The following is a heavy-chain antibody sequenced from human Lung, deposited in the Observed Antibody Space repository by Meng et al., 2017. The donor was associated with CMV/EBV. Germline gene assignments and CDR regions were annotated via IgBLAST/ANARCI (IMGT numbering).Heavy chain of an antibody. V-gene: IGHV4-61*01. CDR3: TRGSPGEYYTNSRGYFYFDN. Sequence: SETLSLXLTVPNGPVSSDSYYGSWIRQPPGKGLEWIAYIYDNWSTNYHPSLKSRVTISVVTSKNQFSLKLTSVTAADTAVSYCTRGSPGEYYTNSRGYFYFDNWGQGTLVXVSS. CDR2: IYDNWST. J-gene: IGHJ4*02. CDR1: NGPVSSDSYY. D-gene: IGHD3-22*01.